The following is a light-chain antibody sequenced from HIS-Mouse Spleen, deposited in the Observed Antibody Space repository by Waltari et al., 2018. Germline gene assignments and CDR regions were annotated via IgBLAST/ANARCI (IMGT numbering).Light chain of an antibody. Sequence: QSALTQPPSASGSPGPSVTIPFTRTSSAAGGYTYVSWYQQHPGKAPKLMIYEVSKRPSGVPDRFSGSKSGNTASLTVSGLQAEDEADYYCSSYAGSNNYVFGTGTKVTVL. CDR2: EVS. V-gene: IGLV2-8*01. CDR3: SSYAGSNNYV. J-gene: IGLJ1*01. CDR1: SSAAGGYTY.